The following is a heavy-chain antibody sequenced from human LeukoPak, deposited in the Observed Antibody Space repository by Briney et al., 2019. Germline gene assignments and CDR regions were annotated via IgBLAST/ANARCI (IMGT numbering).Heavy chain of an antibody. J-gene: IGHJ6*02. CDR2: IRSSSSSI. CDR3: TRDGQYYGMDV. Sequence: GGSLRLSCAASGFTVSSNYMSWVRQAPGKGLEWVSAIRSSSSSIYYADSVKGRFTISRDNAKNSVYLQMNGLRAEDTAVYYCTRDGQYYGMDVWGQGTTVTVSS. CDR1: GFTVSSNY. V-gene: IGHV3-21*01.